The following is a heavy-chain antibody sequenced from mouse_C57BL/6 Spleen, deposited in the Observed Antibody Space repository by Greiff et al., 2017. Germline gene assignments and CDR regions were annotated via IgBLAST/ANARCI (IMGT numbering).Heavy chain of an antibody. J-gene: IGHJ2*01. CDR1: GYTFTSYW. CDR2: IHPNSGST. D-gene: IGHD1-1*01. CDR3: ARSYYGSSSPYYFDY. Sequence: QVQLQQPGAELVKPGASVKLSCKASGYTFTSYWMHWVKQRPGQGLEWIGMIHPNSGSTNYNEKFKSKATLTVDKSSSTAYMQLSSLTSEDSAVYYCARSYYGSSSPYYFDYWGQGTTLTVSS. V-gene: IGHV1-64*01.